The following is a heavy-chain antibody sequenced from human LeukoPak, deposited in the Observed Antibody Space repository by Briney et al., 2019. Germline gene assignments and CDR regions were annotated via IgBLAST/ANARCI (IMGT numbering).Heavy chain of an antibody. Sequence: PGASLRLSCAASGFTFNNCAMNWVRQAPGKGLEWVSVITSSGSTYYADSVKGRFTISRDNSKNTLYLQMNSLRAEDTAIYYCAKDLYGDYDFDCWGRGTLVTVSS. CDR1: GFTFNNCA. D-gene: IGHD4-17*01. CDR2: ITSSGST. CDR3: AKDLYGDYDFDC. J-gene: IGHJ4*02. V-gene: IGHV3-23*01.